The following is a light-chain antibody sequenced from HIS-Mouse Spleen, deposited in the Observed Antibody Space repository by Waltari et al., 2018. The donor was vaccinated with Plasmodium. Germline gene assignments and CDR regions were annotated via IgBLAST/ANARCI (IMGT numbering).Light chain of an antibody. J-gene: IGKJ4*01. V-gene: IGKV3-20*01. Sequence: EIVLTQSPGTLSLSPGERATLSCRASQSVSSSYLAWYQQKHGQAPRLRIYGASSMATGIPDRFSGSGSGTDFTLTISRLEPEDFAVYYCQQYGSSPLTFGGGTKVEIK. CDR2: GAS. CDR1: QSVSSSY. CDR3: QQYGSSPLT.